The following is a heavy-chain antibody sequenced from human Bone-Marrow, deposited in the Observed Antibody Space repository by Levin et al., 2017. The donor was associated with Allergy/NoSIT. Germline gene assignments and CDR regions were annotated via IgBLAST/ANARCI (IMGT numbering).Heavy chain of an antibody. CDR2: ISHTGHA. V-gene: IGHV4-38-2*02. J-gene: IGHJ4*02. CDR3: ARDLEDDSRGYGY. D-gene: IGHD5-12*01. CDR1: GYSIRSGYY. Sequence: PGGSLRLSCTVSGYSIRSGYYYGWIRQPPGKGLQWIGSISHTGHAYYNPSLQTPITMSADTSKNQFSLKLSSVTAADTAVYYCARDLEDDSRGYGYWGQGTLVTVSS.